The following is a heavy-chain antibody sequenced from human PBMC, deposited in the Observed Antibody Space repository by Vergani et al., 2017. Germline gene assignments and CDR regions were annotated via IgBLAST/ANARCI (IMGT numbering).Heavy chain of an antibody. D-gene: IGHD1-26*01. Sequence: QMQLVQSGPEVKKPGTSVKVSCKASGFTFTSSAVQWVRQARGQRLEWIGWIVVGSGNTNYAQKFQERVTITRDMSTSTAYMELSSLRAEDTAVYYCATSGSYFEDNHDYWGQGTLVTVSS. J-gene: IGHJ4*02. V-gene: IGHV1-58*01. CDR3: ATSGSYFEDNHDY. CDR1: GFTFTSSA. CDR2: IVVGSGNT.